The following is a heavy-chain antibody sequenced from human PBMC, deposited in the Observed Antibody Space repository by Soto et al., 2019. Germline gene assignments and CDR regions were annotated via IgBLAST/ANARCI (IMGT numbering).Heavy chain of an antibody. D-gene: IGHD3-22*01. Sequence: QVQLVESGGGVVQPGRSLRLSCAASGFTFRTYAMHWVRQAPGKGLEWMAVISYDGSSKTYAASVQGRFTISRDNSENTLYLQMNSLRPEDTAVYYCARRNYYHGGDYFNVAFDMWGQGAMVTVSS. CDR3: ARRNYYHGGDYFNVAFDM. CDR2: ISYDGSSK. V-gene: IGHV3-30-3*01. CDR1: GFTFRTYA. J-gene: IGHJ3*02.